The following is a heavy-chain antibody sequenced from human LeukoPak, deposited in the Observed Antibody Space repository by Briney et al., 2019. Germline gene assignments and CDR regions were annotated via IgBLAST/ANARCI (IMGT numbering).Heavy chain of an antibody. V-gene: IGHV1-69*04. D-gene: IGHD2-2*02. CDR2: IIPIVGIV. CDR3: ARVQAVGVPVAIDAYYDYGMDV. CDR1: GGTFTKKA. Sequence: GASVKVSCKASGGTFTKKAMTWVRQAPGQGLEWMGRIIPIVGIVQYAQKFQGRLTITADKSSSTAYMELSSLRSEDTAVYYCARVQAVGVPVAIDAYYDYGMDVWGQGTTVTVSS. J-gene: IGHJ6*02.